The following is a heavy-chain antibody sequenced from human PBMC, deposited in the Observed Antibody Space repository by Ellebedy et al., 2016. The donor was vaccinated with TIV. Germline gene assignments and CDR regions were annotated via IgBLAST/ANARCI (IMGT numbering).Heavy chain of an antibody. CDR3: ATDRGEGGLLSFFDL. J-gene: IGHJ4*02. CDR2: INMDGSYT. D-gene: IGHD2/OR15-2a*01. V-gene: IGHV3-74*01. CDR1: GFTVSSYW. Sequence: GGSLRLSCAASGFTVSSYWMHWVRQAAGKGLVWVSHINMDGSYTDYADSVKGRLTVSRDNVKNSLSLQMDSLRAEDTALYYCATDRGEGGLLSFFDLWGQGTLVTVS.